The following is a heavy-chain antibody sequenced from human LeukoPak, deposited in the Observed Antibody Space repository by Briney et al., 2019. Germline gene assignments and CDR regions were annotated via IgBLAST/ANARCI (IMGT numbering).Heavy chain of an antibody. D-gene: IGHD1-26*01. V-gene: IGHV1-24*01. CDR3: ATGLRGGSYFYYFDY. J-gene: IGHJ4*02. CDR1: GYTLTELP. Sequence: ASVKVSCKVSGYTLTELPMHWVRQAPGKGLEWMGGFDPEDGETIYAQKFQGRVTMTEDASTDTAYMELSSLRSEDTAVYYCATGLRGGSYFYYFDYWGQGTLVTVSS. CDR2: FDPEDGET.